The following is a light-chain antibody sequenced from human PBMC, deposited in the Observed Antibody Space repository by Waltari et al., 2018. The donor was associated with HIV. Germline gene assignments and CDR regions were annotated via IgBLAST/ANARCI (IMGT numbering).Light chain of an antibody. Sequence: SYELTQPPSVSVSPAQTASITCSGDKLGNKYVCCYQQQADQSPVLVIYQDSKRPSGIPGRFSGSNAENTATLTISGTQAMDDADYCCQAWDSSTGVFGAGTKVTVL. J-gene: IGLJ1*01. CDR1: KLGNKY. CDR3: QAWDSSTGV. CDR2: QDS. V-gene: IGLV3-1*01.